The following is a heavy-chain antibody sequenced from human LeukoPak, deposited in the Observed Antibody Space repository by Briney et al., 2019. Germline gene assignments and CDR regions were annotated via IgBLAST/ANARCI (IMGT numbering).Heavy chain of an antibody. D-gene: IGHD5-18*01. Sequence: SETLSLTCAVYGGSFSGYYWSWIRQPPGKGLEWIGEINHSGSTNYNPSLKSRVTISVDTSKNQFSLKLSSVTAADTAVHYCARRGQLWSKTLDYWGQGTLVTVSS. CDR1: GGSFSGYY. CDR3: ARRGQLWSKTLDY. J-gene: IGHJ4*02. CDR2: INHSGST. V-gene: IGHV4-34*01.